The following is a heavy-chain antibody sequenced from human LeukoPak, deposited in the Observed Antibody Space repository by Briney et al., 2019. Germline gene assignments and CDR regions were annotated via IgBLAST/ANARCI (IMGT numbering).Heavy chain of an antibody. Sequence: GGSLRLSCAASGFTFSSYAMHWVRQAPGKGLEWVAVISYDGSNKYYADSVKGRFTISRDNSKNTLYLQMNSLRAEDTAVYYRAKDPFGYYDSSGYPWGQGTLVTVSS. CDR2: ISYDGSNK. CDR3: AKDPFGYYDSSGYP. V-gene: IGHV3-30-3*01. CDR1: GFTFSSYA. D-gene: IGHD3-22*01. J-gene: IGHJ5*02.